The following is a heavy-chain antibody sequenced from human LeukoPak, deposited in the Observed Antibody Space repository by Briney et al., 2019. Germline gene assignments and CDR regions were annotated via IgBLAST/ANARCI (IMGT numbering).Heavy chain of an antibody. CDR3: ARDSLYYGSGNMAQVADY. D-gene: IGHD3-10*01. J-gene: IGHJ4*02. CDR2: INSDGSST. Sequence: PGGSLRLSCAASGFTFSSYWMHWVRQAPGKGLVWVSRINSDGSSTSYADSVKGRFTISRDNAKNTLYLQMNSLRAEDTAVYYCARDSLYYGSGNMAQVADYWGQGTLVAVSS. CDR1: GFTFSSYW. V-gene: IGHV3-74*01.